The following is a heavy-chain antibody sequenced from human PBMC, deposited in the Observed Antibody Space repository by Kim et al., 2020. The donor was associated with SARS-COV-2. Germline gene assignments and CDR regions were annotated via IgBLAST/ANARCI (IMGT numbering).Heavy chain of an antibody. V-gene: IGHV4-34*01. CDR1: GGSFSGYY. CDR3: ARDVTYGRRDGYNPGDSFDY. CDR2: INHSGST. Sequence: SETLSLTCAVYGGSFSGYYWSWIRQPPGKGLEWIGEINHSGSTNYNPSLKSRVTISVDTSKNQFSLKLSSVTAADTAVYYCARDVTYGRRDGYNPGDSFDYWGQGTLVTVSS. D-gene: IGHD5-12*01. J-gene: IGHJ4*02.